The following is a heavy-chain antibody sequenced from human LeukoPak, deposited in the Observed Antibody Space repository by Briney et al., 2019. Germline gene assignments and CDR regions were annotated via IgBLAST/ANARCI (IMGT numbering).Heavy chain of an antibody. CDR1: GYTFTGYY. V-gene: IGHV1-2*04. D-gene: IGHD4-17*01. Sequence: ASVKVSCKASGYTFTGYYMHWVRQAPGQGLEWMGWINPNSGGTNYAQKFQGWVTMTRDTSISTAYMELSRLRSDDTAVYYCARERDYGDTSDAFDIWGQGTMVTVSS. CDR2: INPNSGGT. J-gene: IGHJ3*02. CDR3: ARERDYGDTSDAFDI.